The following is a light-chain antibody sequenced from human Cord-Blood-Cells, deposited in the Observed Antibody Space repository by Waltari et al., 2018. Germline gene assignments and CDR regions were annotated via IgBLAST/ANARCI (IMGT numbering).Light chain of an antibody. CDR2: RNN. CDR3: AAWDDSLRV. Sequence: QSVLTQPPSASGTPGQRVTISCSGSSSNIGSNYVYWYPQLPGTAPKLLIYRNNHRPSGVPDRFSGSKSGTSASLAISGLRSEDEADYYCAAWDDSLRVFGTGTKVTVL. CDR1: SSNIGSNY. V-gene: IGLV1-47*01. J-gene: IGLJ1*01.